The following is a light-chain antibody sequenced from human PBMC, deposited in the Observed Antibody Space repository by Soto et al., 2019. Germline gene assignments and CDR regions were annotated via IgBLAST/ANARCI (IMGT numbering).Light chain of an antibody. J-gene: IGKJ2*01. Sequence: DIQMTQSPSSVSASVGDRVTITCRASQVISTWLAWYQQKPGKAPKVLIFGASSLQSGVPSRFCGSGSGTDFTLTISSLQPEDFATYYCQQTNSFPYTFGQGTKLEIK. CDR2: GAS. CDR3: QQTNSFPYT. V-gene: IGKV1-12*01. CDR1: QVISTW.